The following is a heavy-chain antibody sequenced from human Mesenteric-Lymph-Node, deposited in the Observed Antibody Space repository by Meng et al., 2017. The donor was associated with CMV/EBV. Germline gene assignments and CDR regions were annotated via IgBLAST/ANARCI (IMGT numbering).Heavy chain of an antibody. Sequence: SETLSLTCAVYGGSFSGYDWNWIRQPPGKGLEWIGEIKHSGSANYNPSLKSRATILVDTSKNQFSLKLSSVTAADTAVYYCARDKAYYDFWSGQIWGALGFDPWGQGTLVTVSS. V-gene: IGHV4-34*01. J-gene: IGHJ5*02. CDR1: GGSFSGYD. CDR2: IKHSGSA. CDR3: ARDKAYYDFWSGQIWGALGFDP. D-gene: IGHD3-3*01.